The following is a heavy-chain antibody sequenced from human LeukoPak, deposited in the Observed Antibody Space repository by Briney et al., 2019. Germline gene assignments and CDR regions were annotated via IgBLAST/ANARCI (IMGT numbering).Heavy chain of an antibody. CDR1: GFTFSNAW. CDR3: AKGRYYDSSGCFYFDY. J-gene: IGHJ4*02. V-gene: IGHV3-15*01. D-gene: IGHD3-22*01. Sequence: GGSLRLSCAASGFTFSNAWMSWVRQAPGKGREWVGRIKSKTDGGTTDYAAPVKGRFTISRDDSKNTLYLQMNSMKTEDTAVYYGAKGRYYDSSGCFYFDYWGQGTLVTVSS. CDR2: IKSKTDGGTT.